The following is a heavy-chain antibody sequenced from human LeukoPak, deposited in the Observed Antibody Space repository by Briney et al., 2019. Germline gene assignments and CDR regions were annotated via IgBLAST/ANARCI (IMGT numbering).Heavy chain of an antibody. V-gene: IGHV3-23*01. J-gene: IGHJ1*01. CDR3: AKDPRDPDSSGWHPNDAEYFQH. Sequence: GGSLRLSCAASGFTFSSYAMSWVRQAPGKGLEWVSAISGSGGSTYYADSVKGRFTISRDSSKNTLYLQMNSLRAEDTAVYYCAKDPRDPDSSGWHPNDAEYFQHWGQGTLVTVSS. CDR2: ISGSGGST. D-gene: IGHD6-19*01. CDR1: GFTFSSYA.